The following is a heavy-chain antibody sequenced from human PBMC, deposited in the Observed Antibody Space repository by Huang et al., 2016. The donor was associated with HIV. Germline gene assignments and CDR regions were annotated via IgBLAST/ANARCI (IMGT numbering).Heavy chain of an antibody. Sequence: QVPLVQSGAEVKKPGASVKVSCKVSGYTLTELSRHWVRPAPGKGIEWMGGFAHEHGETKYAQNCQGRVTMTEDTSTDTAYMELNSLGAEDTAVYYCATGFDTYYDIWGQGTMVIASS. CDR2: FAHEHGET. J-gene: IGHJ3*02. V-gene: IGHV1-24*01. CDR1: GYTLTELS. D-gene: IGHD2-21*01. CDR3: ATGFDTYYDI.